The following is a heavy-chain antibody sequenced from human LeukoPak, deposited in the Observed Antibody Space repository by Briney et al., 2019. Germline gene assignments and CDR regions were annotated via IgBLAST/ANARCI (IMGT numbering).Heavy chain of an antibody. CDR2: MNNRGTS. D-gene: IGHD3-22*01. CDR3: ARADYYDSSAVDY. CDR1: GGSTSSGDYY. Sequence: SQTLSLTCTVSGGSTSSGDYYWNWIRQHPGKGLEWIGCMNNRGTSNYNPSLRSRVTISVDTSNNQFSLKLSSVTAADTAVYYCARADYYDSSAVDYWGQGTLVTVSS. V-gene: IGHV4-31*03. J-gene: IGHJ4*02.